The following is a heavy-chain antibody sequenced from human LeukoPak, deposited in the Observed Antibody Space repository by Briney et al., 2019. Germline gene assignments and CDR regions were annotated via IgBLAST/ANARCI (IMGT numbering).Heavy chain of an antibody. CDR3: ARHRAYYYGSGSYSGAFDI. CDR1: GGSISSYY. CDR2: IYYSGST. J-gene: IGHJ3*02. D-gene: IGHD3-10*01. V-gene: IGHV4-59*08. Sequence: SETLSLTCTVSGGSISSYYWSWIRQPPGKGLEWIGYIYYSGSTNYNPSLKSRVTISEDTSKNQFSLKLSSVTAADTAVYYCARHRAYYYGSGSYSGAFDIWGQGTMVTVSS.